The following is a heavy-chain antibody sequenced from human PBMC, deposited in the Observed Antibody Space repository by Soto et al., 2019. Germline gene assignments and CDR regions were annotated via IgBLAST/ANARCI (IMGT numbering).Heavy chain of an antibody. J-gene: IGHJ6*02. V-gene: IGHV3-74*03. CDR2: TNTDGTAT. CDR3: TRGHYYGMDV. CDR1: GFTFSTYW. Sequence: PGGSLRLSCAASGFTFSTYWMHWVRQAPGKGLVWVSRTNTDGTATAYADSVEGRFTISRDNAKNMLYLQMNSLRAEDTAVYYRTRGHYYGMDVWGQGTTVTVSS.